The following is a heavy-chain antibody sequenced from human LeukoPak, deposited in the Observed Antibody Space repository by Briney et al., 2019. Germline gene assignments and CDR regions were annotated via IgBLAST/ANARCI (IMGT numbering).Heavy chain of an antibody. CDR1: GYSISSGFY. CDR2: IYHSGST. Sequence: PSETLSLTCAVSGYSISSGFYWGWIRQPPGKGLEWIGSIYHSGSTYYNPSLKSRVTISVDTSKNQFSLKLTSVTAADTAVYYCASSFEEYYDTSGYFRWGQGTLVTVSS. V-gene: IGHV4-38-2*01. J-gene: IGHJ4*02. CDR3: ASSFEEYYDTSGYFR. D-gene: IGHD3-22*01.